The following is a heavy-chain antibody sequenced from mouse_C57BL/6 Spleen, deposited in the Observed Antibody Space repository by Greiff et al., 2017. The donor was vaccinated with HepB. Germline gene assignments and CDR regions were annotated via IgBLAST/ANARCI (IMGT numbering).Heavy chain of an antibody. Sequence: QVQLQQSGAELVRPGSSVKLSCKASGYTFTSYWMDWVKQRPGQGLEWIGNIYPSDSETHYNQKFKDKATLTVDKSSSTAYMQLSSLTSEDSAVYYCARGSSGYDYWGQGTTLTVSS. CDR2: IYPSDSET. CDR1: GYTFTSYW. D-gene: IGHD3-2*02. J-gene: IGHJ2*01. V-gene: IGHV1-61*01. CDR3: ARGSSGYDY.